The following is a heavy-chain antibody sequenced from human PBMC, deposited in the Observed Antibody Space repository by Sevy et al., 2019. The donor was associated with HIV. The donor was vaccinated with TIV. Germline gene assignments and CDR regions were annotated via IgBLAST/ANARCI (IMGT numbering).Heavy chain of an antibody. CDR3: AKRLVSWDGMDV. CDR1: EFTFSTYA. CDR2: ISSSSNYI. J-gene: IGHJ6*02. D-gene: IGHD1-20*01. V-gene: IGHV3-21*01. Sequence: GGSLRLSCAASEFTFSTYAMNWVRQAPGKGLEWVSFISSSSNYIYYADSVKGPFTISRDNAKNLLYLQMNSLRAEDTAVYYCAKRLVSWDGMDVWGQGTTVTVSS.